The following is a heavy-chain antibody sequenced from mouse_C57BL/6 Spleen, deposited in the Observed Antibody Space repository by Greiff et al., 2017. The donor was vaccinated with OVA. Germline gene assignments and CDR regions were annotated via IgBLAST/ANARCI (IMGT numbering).Heavy chain of an antibody. CDR1: GYTFTDYE. D-gene: IGHD2-10*02. V-gene: IGHV1-15*01. CDR3: TRDSSSAWFAY. CDR2: IDPETGGP. J-gene: IGHJ3*01. Sequence: QVQLQQSGAELVRPGASVTLSCKASGYTFTDYEMHWVKQTPVHGLEWIGAIDPETGGPAYNQKFKGKAILTADKSSSTAYIELRSRTSEDSAVYYCTRDSSSAWFAYWGQGTLVTVSA.